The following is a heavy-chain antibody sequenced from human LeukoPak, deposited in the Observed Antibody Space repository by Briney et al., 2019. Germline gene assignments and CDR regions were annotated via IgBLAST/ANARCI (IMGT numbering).Heavy chain of an antibody. D-gene: IGHD3-22*01. V-gene: IGHV3-23*01. CDR1: GFTFSSYA. CDR3: AKDYYDSSGYVPPDAFDI. CDR2: ISGSGGST. J-gene: IGHJ3*02. Sequence: GGSLRLSCAASGFTFSSYAMSWVRQAPGKGLEWVSAISGSGGSTYYADSVKGRFTISKDNSKNTLYLQMNSLRAEDTAVCYCAKDYYDSSGYVPPDAFDIWGQGTMVTVSS.